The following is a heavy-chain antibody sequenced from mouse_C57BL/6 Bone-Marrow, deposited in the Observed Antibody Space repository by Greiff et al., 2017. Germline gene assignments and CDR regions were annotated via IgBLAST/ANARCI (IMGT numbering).Heavy chain of an antibody. J-gene: IGHJ1*03. CDR3: ARELYYGSSFYWYFDV. V-gene: IGHV5-4*01. CDR1: GFTFSSYA. Sequence: DVMLVESGGGLVKPGGSLKLSCAASGFTFSSYAMSWVRQTPEKRLEWVATISDGGSYTYYPDNVKGRFTISRDNAKNNLYLQMSHLKSEDTAMYYCARELYYGSSFYWYFDVWGTGTTVTVSS. D-gene: IGHD1-1*01. CDR2: ISDGGSYT.